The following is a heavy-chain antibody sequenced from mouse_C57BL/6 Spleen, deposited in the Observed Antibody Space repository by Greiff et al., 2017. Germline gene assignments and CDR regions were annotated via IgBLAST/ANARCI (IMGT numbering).Heavy chain of an antibody. Sequence: QVQLQQSGAELVRPGTSVKVSCKASGYAFTNYLIEWVKQRPGQGLEWIGVINPGSGGTNYNEKFKSKATLTVDTSSSTAYMQLSSLTSEDSAVYYCARSWYAWFAYWGQGTLVTVSA. CDR1: GYAFTNYL. J-gene: IGHJ3*01. D-gene: IGHD2-14*01. CDR3: ARSWYAWFAY. CDR2: INPGSGGT. V-gene: IGHV1-54*01.